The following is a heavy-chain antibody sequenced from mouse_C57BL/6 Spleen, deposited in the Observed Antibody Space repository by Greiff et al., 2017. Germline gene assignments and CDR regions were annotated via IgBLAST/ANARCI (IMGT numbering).Heavy chain of an antibody. V-gene: IGHV1-26*01. CDR1: GYTFTDYY. Sequence: VQLQQSGPELVKPGASVKISCKASGYTFTDYYMNWVKQSHGKSLEWLGDINPNNGGTSYNQKFKGKATLTVDKSSSTAYMELRSLTSEDSAVYYCAQGDYDYDEFAYWGQGTLVTVSA. D-gene: IGHD2-4*01. CDR2: INPNNGGT. CDR3: AQGDYDYDEFAY. J-gene: IGHJ3*01.